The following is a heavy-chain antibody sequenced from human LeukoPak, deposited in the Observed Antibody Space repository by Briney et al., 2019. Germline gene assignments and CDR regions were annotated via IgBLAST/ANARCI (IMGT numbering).Heavy chain of an antibody. CDR1: DGSINGYY. V-gene: IGHV4-59*01. CDR2: MYSGGTT. Sequence: SETLSLTCTVSDGSINGYYWSWIRQPPGKGLDWIGYMYSGGTTNYSPSLKSRVTISEDMSKNQFSLKLTSVTAEDTAVYYCARGYYGDHVDWYAFDIWGQGTMVTVSS. D-gene: IGHD4-17*01. CDR3: ARGYYGDHVDWYAFDI. J-gene: IGHJ3*02.